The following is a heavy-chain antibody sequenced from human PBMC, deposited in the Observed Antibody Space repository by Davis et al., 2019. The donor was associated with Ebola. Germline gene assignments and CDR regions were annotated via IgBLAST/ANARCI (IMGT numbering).Heavy chain of an antibody. V-gene: IGHV3-21*01. CDR1: GFTFRSYN. D-gene: IGHD3-16*01. CDR2: ISSSGTYI. Sequence: GGSLRLSCAASGFTFRSYNMNWVRQAPGKGLEWVSSISSSGTYIYYGDSMKGRFTISRDNARNSLYLQMNSLRAEDTAVYYCAKDPAIMISFGGVTFDYWGQGTLVTVSS. CDR3: AKDPAIMISFGGVTFDY. J-gene: IGHJ4*02.